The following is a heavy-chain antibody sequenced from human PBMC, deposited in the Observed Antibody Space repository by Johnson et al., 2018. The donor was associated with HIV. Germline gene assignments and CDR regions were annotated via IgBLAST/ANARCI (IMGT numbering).Heavy chain of an antibody. D-gene: IGHD1-26*01. CDR1: GFTFRSYG. V-gene: IGHV3-33*06. CDR3: AKVRSMDDAFDV. J-gene: IGHJ3*01. Sequence: VQLVESGGGVVQPGRSLRLSCAASGFTFRSYGMHWVRQAPGKGLEWVAVIWYDGLNKYYADSVKGRFTISRDNSKNTLYLQMNSLRAEDTAVYYCAKVRSMDDAFDVWGQGTMVTVSS. CDR2: IWYDGLNK.